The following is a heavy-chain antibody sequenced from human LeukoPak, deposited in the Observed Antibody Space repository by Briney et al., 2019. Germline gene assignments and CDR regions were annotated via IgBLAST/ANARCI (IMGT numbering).Heavy chain of an antibody. V-gene: IGHV4-59*01. J-gene: IGHJ3*02. Sequence: SETLSLTCTVSGVSISSYYWSWIRQPPGKGLEWIGYIYYTGSTNYNPSLKSRVTISVDTSKNQFSLKLSSVTAADTAVYYCASLLGSNYYGSGSPRGYDAFDIWGQGTMVTVSS. D-gene: IGHD3-10*01. CDR2: IYYTGST. CDR3: ASLLGSNYYGSGSPRGYDAFDI. CDR1: GVSISSYY.